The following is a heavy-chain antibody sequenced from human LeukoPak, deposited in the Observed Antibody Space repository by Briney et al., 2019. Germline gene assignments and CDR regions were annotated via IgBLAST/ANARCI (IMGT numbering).Heavy chain of an antibody. D-gene: IGHD3-16*02. V-gene: IGHV3-7*02. CDR1: GFNFRKYW. Sequence: PGGSLRLSCAASGFNFRKYWMSWVRQAPGKGLEWVANIKEDGSEKYYVDSVKGRFLISRDNAKNSLSPELYRLRADDTAVYFCARGPRPMNTFGGVIALLYYFDYWGQGTLVTLSS. J-gene: IGHJ4*02. CDR2: IKEDGSEK. CDR3: ARGPRPMNTFGGVIALLYYFDY.